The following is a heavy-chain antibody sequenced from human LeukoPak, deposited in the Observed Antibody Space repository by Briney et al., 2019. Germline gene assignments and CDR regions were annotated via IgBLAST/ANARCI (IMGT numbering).Heavy chain of an antibody. Sequence: GGSLRLSCAASGFTFSSYSMIWVRQAPGKGLEWVSVIYSGGNTAYADSVKGRFSISRDNSKNTVYLQMNNLRVEDTAVYFCARDTPHGQAIEDAFDIWGQGTMVTVSS. CDR2: IYSGGNT. V-gene: IGHV3-66*01. CDR1: GFTFSSYS. J-gene: IGHJ3*02. D-gene: IGHD2/OR15-2a*01. CDR3: ARDTPHGQAIEDAFDI.